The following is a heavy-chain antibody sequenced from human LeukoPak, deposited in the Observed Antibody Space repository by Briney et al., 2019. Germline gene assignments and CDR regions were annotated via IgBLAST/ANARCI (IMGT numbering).Heavy chain of an antibody. Sequence: GASVKVSCKASGYTFTSYAMNWVRQATEQGLEWMGWMNPNSGNTGYAQKFQGRVTMTRNTSISTAYMELSSLRSEDTAVYYCARLFVDYYGSGSNLKPNWFDPWGQGTLVTVSS. CDR1: GYTFTSYA. V-gene: IGHV1-8*02. J-gene: IGHJ5*02. CDR3: ARLFVDYYGSGSNLKPNWFDP. CDR2: MNPNSGNT. D-gene: IGHD3-10*01.